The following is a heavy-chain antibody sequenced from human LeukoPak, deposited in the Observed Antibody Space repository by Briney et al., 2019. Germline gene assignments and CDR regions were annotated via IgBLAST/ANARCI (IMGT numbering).Heavy chain of an antibody. D-gene: IGHD6-13*01. V-gene: IGHV3-23*01. Sequence: PGGSLRLSCAASGFTFSSYAMSWVRQAPGKGLEWVSAISGAGDRTYHADSVKGRFTTSRDNSKNTLYLQMNSLRAEDTAVYYCAEAPGGMAAAWYGVYYYGMDVWGQGTTVTVSS. CDR3: AEAPGGMAAAWYGVYYYGMDV. CDR1: GFTFSSYA. CDR2: ISGAGDRT. J-gene: IGHJ6*02.